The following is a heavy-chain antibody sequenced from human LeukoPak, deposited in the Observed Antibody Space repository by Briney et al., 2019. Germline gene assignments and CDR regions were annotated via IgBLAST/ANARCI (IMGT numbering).Heavy chain of an antibody. CDR2: LYISGST. J-gene: IGHJ4*02. D-gene: IGHD2-2*01. CDR1: GGSISSYY. CDR3: ARVKRKYQLLKPLHETPSHYFDY. Sequence: SETLSLTCTVPGGSISSYYWSWIRQPAGKGLEWIGRLYISGSTYYTPSLKSRVTISADTFRNQFSLKLRSVSAADTAMYYCARVKRKYQLLKPLHETPSHYFDYWGQGTLVTVSS. V-gene: IGHV4-4*07.